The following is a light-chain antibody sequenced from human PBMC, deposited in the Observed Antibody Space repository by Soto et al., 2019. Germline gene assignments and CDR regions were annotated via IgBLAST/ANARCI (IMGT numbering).Light chain of an antibody. J-gene: IGKJ1*01. CDR2: TTS. V-gene: IGKV3-15*01. CDR1: QSVTSN. CDR3: QQYHKWPLT. Sequence: EIVMTQSPATLSVSPGERAILSCRASQSVTSNLAWYQQKPGQAPRLLIYTTSTRATGIPARFSGSGSQTEFTLTMSSLQSEDFAVYYCQQYHKWPLTFGQGTKVEIK.